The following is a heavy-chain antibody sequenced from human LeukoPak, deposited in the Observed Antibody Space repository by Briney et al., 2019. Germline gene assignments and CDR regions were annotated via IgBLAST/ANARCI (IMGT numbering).Heavy chain of an antibody. CDR2: IYTSGTI. Sequence: PSETLSLTCTVSGGSIGSYYWSCIRQPAGKGLEWIGPIYTSGTINYNPSLKSRITMSVDTSKNQFSLKLSSVTAADTAVYYCARDYFDSSGYRHDVFDIWGQGTMVTVSS. CDR3: ARDYFDSSGYRHDVFDI. J-gene: IGHJ3*02. CDR1: GGSIGSYY. D-gene: IGHD3-22*01. V-gene: IGHV4-4*07.